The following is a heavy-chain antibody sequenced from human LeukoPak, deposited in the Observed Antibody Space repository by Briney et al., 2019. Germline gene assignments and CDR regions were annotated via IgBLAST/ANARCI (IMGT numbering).Heavy chain of an antibody. Sequence: GGSLKLSCAASGFTFSGSDMHWVRQASGKGLEWVGRIRSKANSYATAYAASLKGRFTISRDDSKNTAYLQMNSLKAEDTAVYYCTRHPTQEGATTGTGYWGQGTLVTVSS. CDR2: IRSKANSYAT. V-gene: IGHV3-73*01. J-gene: IGHJ4*02. CDR3: TRHPTQEGATTGTGY. D-gene: IGHD1-26*01. CDR1: GFTFSGSD.